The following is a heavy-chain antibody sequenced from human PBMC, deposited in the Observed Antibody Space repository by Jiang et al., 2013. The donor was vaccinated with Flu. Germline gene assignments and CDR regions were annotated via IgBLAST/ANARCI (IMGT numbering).Heavy chain of an antibody. CDR3: ARGSRWLDALDS. D-gene: IGHD6-19*01. V-gene: IGHV4-34*01. Sequence: LKPSETLSLTCAVYGGSFSGYYWTWIRQPPGKGLEWIGEINDSGSTKYSPSLTSRVTISVDTSKNRFSLNLTSVTAADTAVYYCARGSRWLDALDSWGQGTPVTVSS. CDR1: GGSFSGYY. CDR2: INDSGST. J-gene: IGHJ4*02.